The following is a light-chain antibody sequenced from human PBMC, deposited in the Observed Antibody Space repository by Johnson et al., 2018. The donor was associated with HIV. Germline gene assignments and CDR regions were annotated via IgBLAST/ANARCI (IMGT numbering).Light chain of an antibody. V-gene: IGLV1-51*01. CDR1: SSNIGNNF. CDR2: DSY. CDR3: GTWDDSLSTGGV. Sequence: QSVLTQPPSVSAAPGQKVTISCSGSSSNIGNNFVSWYQHLPGTAPKLLIYDSYKRPSGIPDRFSGSKSGTSATLAITVLQTGDEADYYCGTWDDSLSTGGVFGAGTKVTVL. J-gene: IGLJ1*01.